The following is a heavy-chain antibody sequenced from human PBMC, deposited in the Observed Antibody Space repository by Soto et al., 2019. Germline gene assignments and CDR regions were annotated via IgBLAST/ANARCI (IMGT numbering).Heavy chain of an antibody. Sequence: PSETLSLTCTVSGGSLSSGGYYWSWIRQHPGKGLEWIGYIYYSGSTYYNPSLKSRVTISVDTSKNQFSLKLSSVTAADTAVYYCAKVSSAWYAGFFDLWGQGTLVTVSS. D-gene: IGHD2-8*01. CDR1: GGSLSSGGYY. V-gene: IGHV4-31*03. CDR2: IYYSGST. CDR3: AKVSSAWYAGFFDL. J-gene: IGHJ4*02.